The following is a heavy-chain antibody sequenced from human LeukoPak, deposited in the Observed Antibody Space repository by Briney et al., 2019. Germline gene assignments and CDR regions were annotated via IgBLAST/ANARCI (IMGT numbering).Heavy chain of an antibody. Sequence: GGSLRLSCAASGFTFDDYAMHWVRQAPVKGQEWVSLISGDGGSTYYADSVKGRFTISRDNAKNSLYLQMNSLRAEDTAVYYCALELGYGPFDIWGQGTMVTVSS. CDR2: ISGDGGST. D-gene: IGHD5-18*01. V-gene: IGHV3-43*02. CDR3: ALELGYGPFDI. CDR1: GFTFDDYA. J-gene: IGHJ3*02.